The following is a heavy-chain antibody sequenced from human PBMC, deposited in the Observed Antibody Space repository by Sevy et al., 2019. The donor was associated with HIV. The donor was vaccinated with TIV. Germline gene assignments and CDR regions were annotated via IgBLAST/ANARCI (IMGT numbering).Heavy chain of an antibody. CDR1: GFTFSTYG. Sequence: GGSLRLSCAASGFTFSTYGMHWVRQAPGKGLEWVAVIWFDESNTYYADSVKGRFIISRDIAKNTLHLQMNSLRAEDTAVYYCARDLEFYDYGDYGPAFMPDYWGQGTLVTVSS. D-gene: IGHD4-17*01. CDR2: IWFDESNT. V-gene: IGHV3-33*01. J-gene: IGHJ4*02. CDR3: ARDLEFYDYGDYGPAFMPDY.